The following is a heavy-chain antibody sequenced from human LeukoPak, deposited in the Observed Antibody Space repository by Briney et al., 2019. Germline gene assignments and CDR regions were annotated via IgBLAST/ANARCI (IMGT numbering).Heavy chain of an antibody. CDR1: GFTFSSYG. D-gene: IGHD2-15*01. CDR2: IWYDGSNK. CDR3: ARDSQDIAFYI. Sequence: PGRSLRLSCAASGFTFSSYGMHRVRQAPGKGLERVAVIWYDGSNKYHADSVKGRFTISRDNSKNTLYLQMNSLRAEDTAVYYCARDSQDIAFYIWGQGTMVTVSS. J-gene: IGHJ3*02. V-gene: IGHV3-33*01.